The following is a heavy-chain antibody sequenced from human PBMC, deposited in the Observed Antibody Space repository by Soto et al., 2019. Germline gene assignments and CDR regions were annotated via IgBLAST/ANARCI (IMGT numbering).Heavy chain of an antibody. D-gene: IGHD4-4*01. Sequence: QPGGSLRLSCAASGFTFSSYAMHWVRQAPGKGLEWVAVISYDGSNKYYADSVKGRFTISRDNSKNTLYLQMNSLRAEDTAVYYRARDRNYDYYFDYWGQGTLVTVSS. CDR3: ARDRNYDYYFDY. CDR2: ISYDGSNK. J-gene: IGHJ4*02. V-gene: IGHV3-30-3*01. CDR1: GFTFSSYA.